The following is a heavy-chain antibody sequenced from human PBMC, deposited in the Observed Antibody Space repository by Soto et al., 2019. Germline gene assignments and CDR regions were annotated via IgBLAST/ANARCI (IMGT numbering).Heavy chain of an antibody. Sequence: QVQLVQSGAEVKKPGASVKVSCKASGYTFTSYAMHWVRQAPGQRLEWMGWINAGNGNTKYSQKFQGRVTITRDTSASTAYMELSSLRSEDTAVYYCARDRQLPSVGWGWFDPWGQGTLVTVSS. V-gene: IGHV1-3*01. CDR3: ARDRQLPSVGWGWFDP. J-gene: IGHJ5*02. D-gene: IGHD2-2*01. CDR2: INAGNGNT. CDR1: GYTFTSYA.